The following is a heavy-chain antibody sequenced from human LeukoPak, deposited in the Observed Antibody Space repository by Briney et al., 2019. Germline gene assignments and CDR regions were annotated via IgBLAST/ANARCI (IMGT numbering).Heavy chain of an antibody. J-gene: IGHJ4*02. CDR3: ARDSYSSSDKFDY. D-gene: IGHD6-6*01. CDR2: IDHSGST. V-gene: IGHV4-34*01. Sequence: SETLSLTCAVYGGSFSGYYWNWIRQPPGKGLEWVGEIDHSGSTKYNPSLKSRVTISGDTSKNQFSLKVSSVTAADTAVYYCARDSYSSSDKFDYWGQGTLVTVSS. CDR1: GGSFSGYY.